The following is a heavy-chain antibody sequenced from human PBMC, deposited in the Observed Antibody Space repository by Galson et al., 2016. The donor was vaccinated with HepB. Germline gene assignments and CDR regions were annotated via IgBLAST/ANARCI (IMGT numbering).Heavy chain of an antibody. CDR2: INHSGST. J-gene: IGHJ6*03. V-gene: IGHV4-34*01. D-gene: IGHD4-17*01. Sequence: SETLSLTCAVYGGSFSGYYWSWIRQPPGKGLEWIGEINHSGSTNYNPSLKSRATISVDTSKHQFSLKLSSVTAADTAVYDGARGDNPDYGDYASAYYYMDVWGKGTTVTVSS. CDR3: ARGDNPDYGDYASAYYYMDV. CDR1: GGSFSGYY.